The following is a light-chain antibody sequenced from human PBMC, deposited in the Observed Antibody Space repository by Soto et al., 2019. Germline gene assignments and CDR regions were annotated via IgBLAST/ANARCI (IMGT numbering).Light chain of an antibody. CDR1: QSVSSN. J-gene: IGKJ3*01. CDR2: GAS. V-gene: IGKV3-15*01. Sequence: EIVMTQSPATLSVSPGERATLSCRASQSVSSNLAWYQQKPGQAPRLLIYGASTRATGIPARFSGSGSGTEFNLTISSMQSEDFAVYYCQQYNNWPPNLTFGPGTKVDIK. CDR3: QQYNNWPPNLT.